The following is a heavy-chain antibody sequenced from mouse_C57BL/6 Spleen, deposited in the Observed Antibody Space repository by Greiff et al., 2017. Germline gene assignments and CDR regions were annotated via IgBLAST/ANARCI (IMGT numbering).Heavy chain of an antibody. CDR1: GYAFSSSW. CDR3: ATGRDYYGSSYDY. Sequence: QVQLKQSGPELVKPGASVKISCKASGYAFSSSWMNWVKQRPGKGLEWIGRIYPGDGDTNYNGKFKGKATLTADKSSSTAYMQLSSLTSEDSAVYFCATGRDYYGSSYDYWGQGTTLTVSS. J-gene: IGHJ2*01. CDR2: IYPGDGDT. D-gene: IGHD1-1*01. V-gene: IGHV1-82*01.